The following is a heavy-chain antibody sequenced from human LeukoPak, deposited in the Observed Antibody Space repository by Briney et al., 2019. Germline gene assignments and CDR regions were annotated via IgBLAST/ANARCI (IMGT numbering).Heavy chain of an antibody. CDR1: GYSFTNYW. J-gene: IGHJ4*02. CDR2: TYPGDSDT. CDR3: ARHYDYDTSGYYGFDY. V-gene: IGHV5-51*01. Sequence: GESLKISCEGSGYSFTNYWIGWVRQMPGKGLEWMGITYPGDSDTRYSPSFQGLVTISADRSISTAYLQWSSLEASDTAMYYCARHYDYDTSGYYGFDYWGQGTLVTVSS. D-gene: IGHD3-22*01.